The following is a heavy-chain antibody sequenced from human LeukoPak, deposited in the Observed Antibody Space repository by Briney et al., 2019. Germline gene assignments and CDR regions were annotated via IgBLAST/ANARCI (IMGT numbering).Heavy chain of an antibody. CDR2: IYWDDDK. Sequence: SGPTLVNPTQTLTLTCTFSGFSLSTSGVGVGWIRQPPGKALEGLALIYWDDDKRYSPSLKSRLTINKHTSKNQVVLTMTNMDPVDTATYYCAHTDIAVAGYDAFDIWGQGTMVTVSS. J-gene: IGHJ3*02. V-gene: IGHV2-5*02. CDR1: GFSLSTSGVG. D-gene: IGHD6-19*01. CDR3: AHTDIAVAGYDAFDI.